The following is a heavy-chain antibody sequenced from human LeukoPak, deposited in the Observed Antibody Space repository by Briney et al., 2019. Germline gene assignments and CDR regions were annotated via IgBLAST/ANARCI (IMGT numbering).Heavy chain of an antibody. J-gene: IGHJ4*02. Sequence: GGSLRLSCAASGFTFSSYWMHWVRQAPGKGVVGFSPINCDGSSTSYADSVKGRFTISRDNAKNTLYLQMNSLRAEDTAVYYCARVLRYFDWSNWGQGTLVTVSS. CDR2: INCDGSST. CDR1: GFTFSSYW. CDR3: ARVLRYFDWSN. D-gene: IGHD3-9*01. V-gene: IGHV3-74*01.